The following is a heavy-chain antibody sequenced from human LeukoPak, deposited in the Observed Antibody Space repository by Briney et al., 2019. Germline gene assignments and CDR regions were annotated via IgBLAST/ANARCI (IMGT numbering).Heavy chain of an antibody. J-gene: IGHJ6*03. CDR1: GFTFSSYG. D-gene: IGHD2-15*01. V-gene: IGHV3-23*01. CDR3: AKGGVAARSYYYYMDV. CDR2: ISGSGGST. Sequence: WGTLRLSCAASGFTFSSYGMSWVRQAPGKGLEWVSAISGSGGSTYYADSVKGRFTISRDNSKNTLYLQMNSLRVEDTAVYYCAKGGVAARSYYYYMDVWGKGTTVTISS.